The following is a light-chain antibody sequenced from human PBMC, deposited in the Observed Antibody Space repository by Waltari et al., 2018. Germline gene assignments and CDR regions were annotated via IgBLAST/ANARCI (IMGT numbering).Light chain of an antibody. CDR1: EDVSIY. Sequence: ETVLTQSPATLSLSPGERATLSCRASEDVSIYLAWYQQKPGQAPRLLIYDASNRATGIPTRCSGSGSGTDFTLTISSLEHEDFALYYCQQRRNWPPLTFGGGTKVE. CDR2: DAS. CDR3: QQRRNWPPLT. J-gene: IGKJ4*02. V-gene: IGKV3-11*01.